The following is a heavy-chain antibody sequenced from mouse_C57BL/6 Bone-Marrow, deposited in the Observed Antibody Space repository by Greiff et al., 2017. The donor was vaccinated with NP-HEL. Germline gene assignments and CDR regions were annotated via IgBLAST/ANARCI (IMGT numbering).Heavy chain of an antibody. V-gene: IGHV5-4*01. D-gene: IGHD1-1*01. CDR2: ISDGGSYT. CDR1: GFTFSSYA. Sequence: EVQGVESGGGLVKPGGSLKLSCAASGFTFSSYAMSWVRQTPEKRLEWVATISDGGSYTYYPDNVKGRFTISRDNAKNNLYLQMSHLKSEDTAMYYCARDNYYGGGFDYWGQGTTLTVSS. J-gene: IGHJ2*01. CDR3: ARDNYYGGGFDY.